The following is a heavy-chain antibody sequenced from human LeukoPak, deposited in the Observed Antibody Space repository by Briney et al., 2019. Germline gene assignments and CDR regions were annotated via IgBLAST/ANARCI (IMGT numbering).Heavy chain of an antibody. Sequence: GRSLRLSCAASGFTFSDYYMSWIRQVPGKGLEWVSYISGSGSTIYYVDFVKGRFTISRDNAKNSLYLQMNSRRAEDTAVYYCARPIRYQNGAFDIWGQGTMVTVSS. J-gene: IGHJ3*02. CDR1: GFTFSDYY. CDR2: ISGSGSTI. CDR3: ARPIRYQNGAFDI. V-gene: IGHV3-11*01. D-gene: IGHD2-2*01.